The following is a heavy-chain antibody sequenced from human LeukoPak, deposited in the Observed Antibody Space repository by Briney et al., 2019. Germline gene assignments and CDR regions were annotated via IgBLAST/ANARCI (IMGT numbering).Heavy chain of an antibody. Sequence: PGGSLRLSCAASGFTFSSYGMHWVRQAPGKGLEWVAVIWYDGSNKYYADSVKGRFTISRDNAKNSLYLQMNSLRAEDTAVYYCAREPLLWFGELSSRDAFDIWGQGTMVTVSS. J-gene: IGHJ3*02. CDR3: AREPLLWFGELSSRDAFDI. D-gene: IGHD3-10*01. CDR1: GFTFSSYG. CDR2: IWYDGSNK. V-gene: IGHV3-33*01.